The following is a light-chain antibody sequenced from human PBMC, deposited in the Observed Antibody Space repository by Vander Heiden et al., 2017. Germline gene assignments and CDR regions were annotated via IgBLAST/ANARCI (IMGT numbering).Light chain of an antibody. J-gene: IGKJ2*01. CDR2: ATS. CDR1: QSVSSS. CDR3: QQYHKWPPYT. V-gene: IGKV3-15*01. Sequence: ELVLTQSPSTLSVSPGERATLTCWASQSVSSSLAWYQQKPGQAPRLLIYATSTRATGIPARFSGSGSGTEFTLTISSLQSEDFAVYYCQQYHKWPPYTFGQGTKLEI.